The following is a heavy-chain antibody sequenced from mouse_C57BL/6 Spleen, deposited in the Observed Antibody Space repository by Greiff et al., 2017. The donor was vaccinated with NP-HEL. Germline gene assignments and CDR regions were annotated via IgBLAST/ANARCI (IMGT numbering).Heavy chain of an antibody. CDR3: TRDRTTVVATSWYFDV. V-gene: IGHV5-9-1*02. Sequence: EVMLVESGEGLVKPGGSLKLSCAASGFTFSSYAMSWVRQTPEKRLEWVAYISSGGDYIYYADTVKGRFTISRDNARNTLYLQMSSLKSEDTAMYYCTRDRTTVVATSWYFDVWGTGTTVTVSS. J-gene: IGHJ1*03. D-gene: IGHD1-1*01. CDR1: GFTFSSYA. CDR2: ISSGGDYI.